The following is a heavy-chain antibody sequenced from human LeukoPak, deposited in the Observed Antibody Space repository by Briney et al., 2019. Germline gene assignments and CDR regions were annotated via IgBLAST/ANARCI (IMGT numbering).Heavy chain of an antibody. CDR1: GFSVSGID. CDR3: AREDCSGGSCYGNFDY. Sequence: GGSLRLSCAASGFSVSGIDMSWVRQAPGKGLEWVSVFYTGGSTFYADSVKGRFTFSRDNSRNTLYLQMNSLRAEDTAVYYCAREDCSGGSCYGNFDYWGQGTLVTVSS. D-gene: IGHD2-15*01. J-gene: IGHJ4*02. CDR2: FYTGGST. V-gene: IGHV3-53*01.